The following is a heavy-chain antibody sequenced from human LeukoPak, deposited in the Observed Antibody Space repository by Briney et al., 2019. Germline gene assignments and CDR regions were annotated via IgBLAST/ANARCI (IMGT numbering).Heavy chain of an antibody. CDR2: ITGSGDST. Sequence: GGSLRLSCAVSGFTFRSYALSWVRQPPGKGLEWVSGITGSGDSTSYADSVHGRCATSRDNSKSAVYLQMYSLRAEDTAVYYCAKLDSSSSYYCDYWGRGALVTVSA. CDR1: GFTFRSYA. CDR3: AKLDSSSSYYCDY. D-gene: IGHD3-22*01. V-gene: IGHV3-23*01. J-gene: IGHJ4*02.